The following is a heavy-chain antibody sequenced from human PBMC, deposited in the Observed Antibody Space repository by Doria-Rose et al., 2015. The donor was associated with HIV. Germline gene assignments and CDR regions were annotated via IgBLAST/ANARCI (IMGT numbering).Heavy chain of an antibody. CDR3: ARIKSSRWYHKYYFDF. J-gene: IGHJ4*02. D-gene: IGHD6-13*01. Sequence: SGPVLVKPTETLTLTCTVSGVSLSSPGMGVSWIRQPPGKALEWLAKIFSDDERSYKTSLKSRLTISRDTAKSQVVLTMTDTDPVDTATYYCARIKSSRWYHKYYFDFWGQGTLSSSPQ. CDR1: GVSLSSPGMG. CDR2: IFSDDER. V-gene: IGHV2-26*01.